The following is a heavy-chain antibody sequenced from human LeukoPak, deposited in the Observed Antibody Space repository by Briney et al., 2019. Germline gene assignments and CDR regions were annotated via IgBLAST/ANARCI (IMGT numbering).Heavy chain of an antibody. Sequence: GGSLRLSCAASEFSVGSNYMTWVRQAPGKGLEWVSLIYSGGSTYYADSVKGRFTISRDNSKNTLYLQMNSLRAEDTAVYYCASHWGRGAANLLDWGQGTLVTVSS. V-gene: IGHV3-66*04. J-gene: IGHJ4*02. CDR3: ASHWGRGAANLLD. CDR2: IYSGGST. CDR1: EFSVGSNY. D-gene: IGHD4/OR15-4a*01.